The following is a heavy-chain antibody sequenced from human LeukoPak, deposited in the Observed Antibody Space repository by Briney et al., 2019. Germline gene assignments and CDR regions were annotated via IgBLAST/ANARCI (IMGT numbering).Heavy chain of an antibody. CDR2: ISYDGSNK. J-gene: IGHJ4*02. V-gene: IGHV3-30*18. D-gene: IGHD3-22*01. CDR1: GFTISAYG. Sequence: PGRSLRLSCAASGFTISAYGMHWVRQAPGKGMEWVAVISYDGSNKYYADSVKGRFTISRDNSKNTLYLQMNSLRAEDTAVYYCAKASQSMIVVVIIDYWGQGTLVTVSS. CDR3: AKASQSMIVVVIIDY.